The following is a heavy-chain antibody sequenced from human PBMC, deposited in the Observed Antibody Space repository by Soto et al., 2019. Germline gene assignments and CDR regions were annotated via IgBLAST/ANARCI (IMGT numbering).Heavy chain of an antibody. CDR2: IYWDDNK. Sequence: QITLKESGPTLVKPTQTLTLTCTFSGFSLSTTGEGVGWIRQPPGKALEWLALIYWDDNKRYSPSLKSRLTITKDTTKNPVVLTMANLDPVDTATYYCVQSRCGGDCLQSYSSHSYYGLDVWGQGTTVTVS. J-gene: IGHJ6*02. D-gene: IGHD2-21*02. V-gene: IGHV2-5*02. CDR3: VQSRCGGDCLQSYSSHSYYGLDV. CDR1: GFSLSTTGEG.